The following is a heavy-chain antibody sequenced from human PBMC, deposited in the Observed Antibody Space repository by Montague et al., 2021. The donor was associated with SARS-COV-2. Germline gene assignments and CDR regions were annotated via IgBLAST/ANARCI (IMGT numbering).Heavy chain of an antibody. D-gene: IGHD5-24*01. CDR1: GGSISTYY. CDR2: IYYSGST. CDR3: ARDGYNAHQNYWYFDL. J-gene: IGHJ2*01. Sequence: SETLSLTCTVSGGSISTYYWSRIRQPPGKGLEWIGYIYYSGSTNYSPSLKSRVTISVDTSKNQFSLKLSSVTAADTAVYYCARDGYNAHQNYWYFDLWGRGTLVTVSS. V-gene: IGHV4-59*12.